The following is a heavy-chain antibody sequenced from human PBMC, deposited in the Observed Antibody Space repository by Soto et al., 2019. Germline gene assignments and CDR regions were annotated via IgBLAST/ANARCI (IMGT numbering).Heavy chain of an antibody. CDR2: IYPGDSDT. CDR1: GYSFTSYW. Sequence: PGESLKISCKCSGYSFTSYWIAWVRQKPGKGLEWMGIIYPGDSDTRYSPSFQGQVTISADKSISTAYLQWSSLKASDTAMYYCARASMVRGLYYYGMDVWGQGTTVTAP. V-gene: IGHV5-51*01. J-gene: IGHJ6*02. CDR3: ARASMVRGLYYYGMDV. D-gene: IGHD3-10*01.